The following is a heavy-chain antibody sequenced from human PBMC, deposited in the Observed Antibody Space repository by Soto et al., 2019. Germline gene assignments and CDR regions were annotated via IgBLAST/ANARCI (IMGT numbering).Heavy chain of an antibody. J-gene: IGHJ4*02. D-gene: IGHD3-22*01. CDR1: GFTFSSYA. CDR2: ISYDGSNK. V-gene: IGHV3-30-3*01. Sequence: GGSLRLSCAASGFTFSSYAMHWVRQAPGKGLEWVAVISYDGSNKYYADSVKGRFTISRDNSKNTLYLQMNSLRAEDTAVYYCARPYYYDSSGYYFDYWGQGTLVTVSS. CDR3: ARPYYYDSSGYYFDY.